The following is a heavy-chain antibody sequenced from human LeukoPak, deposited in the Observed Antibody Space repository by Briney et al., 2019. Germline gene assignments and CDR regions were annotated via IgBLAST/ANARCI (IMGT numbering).Heavy chain of an antibody. Sequence: GGSLRLSCAASGFMFSSNWMSWVRLAPGKGLKWVANIKEDGTETYYVDSVKGRFTISRDNAKNSLYLQMNSLRVEDTAVYYCAKEGRSLQTYWGQGTLVTVSS. J-gene: IGHJ4*02. CDR2: IKEDGTET. CDR3: AKEGRSLQTY. V-gene: IGHV3-7*03. D-gene: IGHD5-24*01. CDR1: GFMFSSNW.